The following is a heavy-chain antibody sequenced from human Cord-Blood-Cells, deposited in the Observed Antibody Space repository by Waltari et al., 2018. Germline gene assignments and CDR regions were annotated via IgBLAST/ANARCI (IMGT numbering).Heavy chain of an antibody. J-gene: IGHJ3*02. D-gene: IGHD1-1*01. CDR2: INPNSGGT. Sequence: QVQPVQSGAEVKKPGPSLMVSRTPSGYPFTGSYMHWVRHAPGQGLEWMGWINPNSGGTNYAQKFQGRVTMTRDTSISTAYMELSRLRSDDTAVYYCARGSQLEYAFDIWGQGTMVTVSS. CDR3: ARGSQLEYAFDI. CDR1: GYPFTGSY. V-gene: IGHV1-2*02.